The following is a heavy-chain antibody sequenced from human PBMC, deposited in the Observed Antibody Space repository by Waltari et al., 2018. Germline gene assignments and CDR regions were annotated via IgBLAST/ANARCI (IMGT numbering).Heavy chain of an antibody. D-gene: IGHD2-2*03. V-gene: IGHV4-38-2*01. J-gene: IGHJ4*02. CDR2: IYHDGTT. CDR1: AYSINRGFA. CDR3: TRQVLGYCTSAACRRLES. Sequence: QVHLQESALGLLKASETLSLTCGVSAYSINRGFAWGWSRRPPGKGLEWVATIYHDGTTYYNPSLKSRATISMDTSKNHFSLKLQSVTAADTAVYYCTRQVLGYCTSAACRRLESWGQGTLVTVSS.